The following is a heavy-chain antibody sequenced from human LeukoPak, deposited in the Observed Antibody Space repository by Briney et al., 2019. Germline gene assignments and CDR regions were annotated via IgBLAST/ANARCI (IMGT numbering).Heavy chain of an antibody. D-gene: IGHD3-22*01. V-gene: IGHV2-5*01. CDR1: GFSLSTSGVG. Sequence: SGPTLVNPTQTLTLTCTFSGFSLSTSGVGLGWIRQPPGKALEWLVLIYWNDVKRYSPSLMSRLTITKDTSKNQVVLTMTNMDPVDTATYYCAHSNYHDSSGYGTFDYWGQGTQVTVSS. CDR3: AHSNYHDSSGYGTFDY. CDR2: IYWNDVK. J-gene: IGHJ4*02.